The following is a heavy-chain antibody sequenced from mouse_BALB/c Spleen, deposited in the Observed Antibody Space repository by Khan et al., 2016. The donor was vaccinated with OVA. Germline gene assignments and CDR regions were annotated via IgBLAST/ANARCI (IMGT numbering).Heavy chain of an antibody. V-gene: IGHV1-4*01. CDR1: GYTFTSYT. D-gene: IGHD4-1*01. CDR3: GREGAGAWFAY. CDR2: INPSSGYT. Sequence: VELVESGAELARPGASVKMSCKASGYTFTSYTMHWVKQRPGQGLEWIGYINPSSGYTNYNQKFKDKATLTSDKSSSTASMQLSSLTSEDSAVYCGGREGAGAWFAYWGQGTLVTVSA. J-gene: IGHJ3*01.